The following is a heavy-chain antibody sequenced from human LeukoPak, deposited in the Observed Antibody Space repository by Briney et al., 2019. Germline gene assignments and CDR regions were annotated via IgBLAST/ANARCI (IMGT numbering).Heavy chain of an antibody. J-gene: IGHJ3*02. CDR1: GFTFSSYS. CDR3: ARDRWLQSFDAFDI. D-gene: IGHD5-24*01. CDR2: ISSSSSYI. V-gene: IGHV3-21*01. Sequence: GGSLRLSCAASGFTFSSYSMNWVRQAPGKGLEWVSSISSSSSYIYYADSVKGRFTISRDNAKNSLYLQMNSLRAEDTAVYYCARDRWLQSFDAFDIWGQGTMVTVSS.